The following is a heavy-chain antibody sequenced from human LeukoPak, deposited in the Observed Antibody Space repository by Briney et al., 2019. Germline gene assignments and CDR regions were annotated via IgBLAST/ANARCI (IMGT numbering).Heavy chain of an antibody. V-gene: IGHV3-30*19. CDR1: GFTFSSYG. Sequence: GGSLRLSCAASGFTFSSYGMEWVRQAPGKGLEWVAVISYDGSNKYYADSVKGRFTISRDNSKNTLYLQMNSLRAEDTAVYYCARGPERTGVGTRYYYDMDVWGQGTTVTVSS. J-gene: IGHJ6*02. D-gene: IGHD2-8*01. CDR3: ARGPERTGVGTRYYYDMDV. CDR2: ISYDGSNK.